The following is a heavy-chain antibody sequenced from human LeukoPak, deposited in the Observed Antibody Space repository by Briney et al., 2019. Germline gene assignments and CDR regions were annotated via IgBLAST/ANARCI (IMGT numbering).Heavy chain of an antibody. CDR1: GYTLTCYD. V-gene: IGHV1-8*01. CDR2: MNPNSGRT. CDR3: TRETSSRYFDY. Sequence: GASVKVSCKASGYTLTCYDINWVRQATGQGLEWMGWMNPNSGRTGYAQNFQGRITITRNTSISTAYMELSSLRPEDTAVYYCTRETSSRYFDYWGQGTLVTVSS. J-gene: IGHJ4*02.